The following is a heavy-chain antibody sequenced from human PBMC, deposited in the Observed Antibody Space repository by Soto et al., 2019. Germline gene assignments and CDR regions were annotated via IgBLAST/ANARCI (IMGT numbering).Heavy chain of an antibody. J-gene: IGHJ4*02. CDR3: ARGGDVLRYFDWFQTLDY. Sequence: SETLSLTCAVYGGSFSGYYWSWIRQPPGKGLEWIGEINHSGSTNYNPSLKSRVTISVDTSKNQFSLKLSSVTAADTAVYYCARGGDVLRYFDWFQTLDYWGQGTLVTVSS. CDR1: GGSFSGYY. CDR2: INHSGST. D-gene: IGHD3-9*01. V-gene: IGHV4-34*01.